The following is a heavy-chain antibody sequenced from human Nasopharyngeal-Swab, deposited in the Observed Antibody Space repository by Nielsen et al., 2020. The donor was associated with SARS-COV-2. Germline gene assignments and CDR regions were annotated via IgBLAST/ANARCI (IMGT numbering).Heavy chain of an antibody. CDR1: GFTFSIYS. CDR2: ITSSSNPI. V-gene: IGHV3-48*02. J-gene: IGHJ4*02. CDR3: ARGTMVRNSYGLYYFDY. D-gene: IGHD5-18*01. Sequence: GGSLRLSCAASGFTFSIYSMNWVRQAPGKGLEWVSYITSSSNPIDYAHSVKGRFTISRDNAKNSLYLQMNSLRDEDTAVYYCARGTMVRNSYGLYYFDYWGQGTLVTVSA.